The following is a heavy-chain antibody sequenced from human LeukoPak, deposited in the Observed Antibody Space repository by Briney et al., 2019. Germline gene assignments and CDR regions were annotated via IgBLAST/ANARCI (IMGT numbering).Heavy chain of an antibody. V-gene: IGHV3-53*01. CDR1: GVTVSSTD. CDR3: ARDLDGPENY. J-gene: IGHJ4*02. CDR2: IFSGGGT. D-gene: IGHD3-3*01. Sequence: GGTLRLSCAVSGVTVSSTDMSWVRQAPGKGLEWVSVIFSGGGTYYTGSVKGRFTISRDNSKNTLYLQMNSLRAEDTAVYYCARDLDGPENYWGPGTLVTVSS.